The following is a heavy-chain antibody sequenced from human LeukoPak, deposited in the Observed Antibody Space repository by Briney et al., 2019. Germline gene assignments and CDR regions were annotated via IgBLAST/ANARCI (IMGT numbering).Heavy chain of an antibody. D-gene: IGHD6-19*01. CDR2: ISGSGGST. Sequence: GGSLRLSCAASGFTFSSYAMSRVRQAPGKGLEWVSAISGSGGSTYYADSVKGRFTISRDNSKNTLYLQMNSLRAEDTAVYYCARASGWYYYYYMDVWGKGTTATVSS. CDR1: GFTFSSYA. CDR3: ARASGWYYYYYMDV. J-gene: IGHJ6*03. V-gene: IGHV3-23*01.